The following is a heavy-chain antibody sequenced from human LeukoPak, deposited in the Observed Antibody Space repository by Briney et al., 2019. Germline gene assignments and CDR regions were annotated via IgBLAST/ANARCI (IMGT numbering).Heavy chain of an antibody. Sequence: GGSLRLSCAASGLTFSTYTMNWVRQAPGKGLEWVSSISSRSTYIYYRDSLKGRFTISRDNAKNSLYLEMNSLRAEDTAVYYCARDGSFGSFDYWGQGTLVTVSS. CDR1: GLTFSTYT. D-gene: IGHD5-18*01. J-gene: IGHJ4*02. CDR2: ISSRSTYI. CDR3: ARDGSFGSFDY. V-gene: IGHV3-21*01.